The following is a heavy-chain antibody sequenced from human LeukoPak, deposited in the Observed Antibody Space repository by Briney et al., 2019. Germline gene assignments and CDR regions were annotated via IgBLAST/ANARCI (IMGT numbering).Heavy chain of an antibody. CDR3: ARDRRYDLWSGNNWFDP. V-gene: IGHV3-7*03. CDR1: GFTFSSYW. D-gene: IGHD3-3*01. CDR2: IKQDGSEK. J-gene: IGHJ5*02. Sequence: GGSLRLSCAASGFTFSSYWMSWVRQAPGKGLEWVASIKQDGSEKHYVDSVKGRFTISRDNAKNSLYLQMNSLRAEDTAVYYCARDRRYDLWSGNNWFDPWGQGTQVTVSS.